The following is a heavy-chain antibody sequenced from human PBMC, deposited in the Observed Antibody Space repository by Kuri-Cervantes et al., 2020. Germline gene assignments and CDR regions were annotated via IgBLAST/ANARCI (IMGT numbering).Heavy chain of an antibody. CDR1: GFTFSSHG. J-gene: IGHJ6*02. D-gene: IGHD3-22*01. CDR3: AKDKIDYYYGMDV. Sequence: GESLKISCAASGFTFSSHGMHWVRQAPGKGLEWVAVIWYDGSNKYYADSVKGRFTISRDNAKNSLYLQMNSLRAEDTALYYCAKDKIDYYYGMDVWGQGTTVTVSS. V-gene: IGHV3-33*03. CDR2: IWYDGSNK.